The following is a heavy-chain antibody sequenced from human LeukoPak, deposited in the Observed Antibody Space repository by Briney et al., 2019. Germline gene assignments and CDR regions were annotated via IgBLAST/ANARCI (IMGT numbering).Heavy chain of an antibody. Sequence: PGGSLRLSCAASGFTFSSYAMSWVRQAPGKGLEWVSAISGSGGSTYYADPVKGRFTISRDNSKNTLYLQMNSLRAEDTAVYYCAKELRITMVRGVSYGMDAWGQGTLVTVSS. D-gene: IGHD3-10*01. J-gene: IGHJ5*02. V-gene: IGHV3-23*01. CDR2: ISGSGGST. CDR3: AKELRITMVRGVSYGMDA. CDR1: GFTFSSYA.